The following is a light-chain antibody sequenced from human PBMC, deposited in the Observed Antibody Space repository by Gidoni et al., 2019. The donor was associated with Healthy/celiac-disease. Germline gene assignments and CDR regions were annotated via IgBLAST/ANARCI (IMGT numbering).Light chain of an antibody. CDR1: QSISSW. J-gene: IGKJ2*01. Sequence: DIQMTKSPSTLSASVGDRVTITCRASQSISSWLAWYQQKPGKAPNLLFYKASSLESGVPSRFSCSGSGTEFPLTISCLQPYDFATYYCQQYNSYPYTFGQGTKLEIK. CDR3: QQYNSYPYT. V-gene: IGKV1-5*03. CDR2: KAS.